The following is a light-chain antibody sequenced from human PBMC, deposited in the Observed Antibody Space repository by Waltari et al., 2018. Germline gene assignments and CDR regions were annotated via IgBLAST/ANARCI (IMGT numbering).Light chain of an antibody. Sequence: EIVLTQPPATLSLSPGERATLPCTSRQSVGISLAWYQQKPGQAPRLLIYDASNRATGIPVRFSGSGSGTDFTLTISSLEPEEFAVYYCQQRSKWPLTFGQGTKVEIK. J-gene: IGKJ1*01. CDR3: QQRSKWPLT. CDR2: DAS. V-gene: IGKV3-11*01. CDR1: QSVGIS.